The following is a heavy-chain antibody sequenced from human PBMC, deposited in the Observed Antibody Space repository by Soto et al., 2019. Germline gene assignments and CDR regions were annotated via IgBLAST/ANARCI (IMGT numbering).Heavy chain of an antibody. Sequence: SETLSLTCTVSGGSISSYYWSWIRQPAGKGLQWIGRIYTSGSTNYNPSLKSRVTMSVDTSKNQFSLKLSSVTAADTAVYYCARACSSTSCYDVFDSWGQGTLVTVSS. CDR1: GGSISSYY. J-gene: IGHJ4*02. V-gene: IGHV4-4*07. CDR2: IYTSGST. CDR3: ARACSSTSCYDVFDS. D-gene: IGHD2-2*01.